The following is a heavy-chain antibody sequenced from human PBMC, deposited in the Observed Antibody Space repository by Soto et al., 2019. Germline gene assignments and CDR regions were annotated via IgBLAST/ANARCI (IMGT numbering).Heavy chain of an antibody. J-gene: IGHJ3*02. CDR2: ITPIFGTP. Sequence: QVQLVQSGAEVKKPGSSVKVSCKASGGTLSSYVVSWVRQGPGQGLEWMGGITPIFGTPNYAQKFQGRVSINADDCTCTAYMEMSMLRSEDTARYYGARVLRIQTWTNDFDICGQGTMVTVSS. D-gene: IGHD5-18*01. CDR1: GGTLSSYV. CDR3: ARVLRIQTWTNDFDI. V-gene: IGHV1-69*01.